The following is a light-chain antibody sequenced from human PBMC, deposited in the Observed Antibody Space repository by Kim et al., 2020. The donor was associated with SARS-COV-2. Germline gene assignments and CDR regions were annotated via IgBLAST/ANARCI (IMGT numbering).Light chain of an antibody. CDR1: QDVSIY. Sequence: ASVGDRVTIPCRASQDVSIYLAWYQQKPGKFPKVLIYAASTLQPGVPSRFSASGSGTEFTLTISGLQPEDVATYYCQKYDSAPWTFGLGTKVEIK. J-gene: IGKJ1*01. V-gene: IGKV1-27*01. CDR2: AAS. CDR3: QKYDSAPWT.